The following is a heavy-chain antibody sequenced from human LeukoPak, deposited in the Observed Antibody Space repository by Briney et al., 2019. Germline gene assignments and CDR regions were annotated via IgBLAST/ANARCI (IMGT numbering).Heavy chain of an antibody. CDR3: ARDYCSGTSCYGKFYFDY. D-gene: IGHD2-2*01. CDR2: ISSNGNTI. J-gene: IGHJ4*02. Sequence: KPGGSLRLSCAASGFTFSDYYMSWIRQAPGKGLEWVSYISSNGNTIYYADSVKGRFTISRDNAKNSLYLQMNSLRAEGTAVYYCARDYCSGTSCYGKFYFDYWGQGTLVTVSS. V-gene: IGHV3-11*01. CDR1: GFTFSDYY.